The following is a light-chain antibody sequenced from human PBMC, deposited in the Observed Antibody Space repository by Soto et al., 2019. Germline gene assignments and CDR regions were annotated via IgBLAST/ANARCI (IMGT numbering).Light chain of an antibody. J-gene: IGLJ2*01. CDR3: QVWDSSSDHVV. CDR2: YDS. Sequence: SYELTQPPSVSVAPGKTARITCGGNNIGSKSVHWYQQKPGQAPVLVIYYDSDRPSGIPERFSGSNSGNTATLTISMVAAGDEADYYCQVWDSSSDHVVFGGGTKLTVL. CDR1: NIGSKS. V-gene: IGLV3-21*01.